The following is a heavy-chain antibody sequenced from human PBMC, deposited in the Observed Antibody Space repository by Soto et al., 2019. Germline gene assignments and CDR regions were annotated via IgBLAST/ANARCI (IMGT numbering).Heavy chain of an antibody. D-gene: IGHD6-19*01. V-gene: IGHV1-18*01. CDR3: ARDLRPIAVAAPKGPGEAFDI. Sequence: ASVKVSCKASGYTFTSYGISWVRQAPGQGLEWMGWISAYNGNTNYAQKLQGRVTMTTDTSTSTAYMELRSLRSDDTAVYYCARDLRPIAVAAPKGPGEAFDIWGQGTMVTVS. CDR1: GYTFTSYG. CDR2: ISAYNGNT. J-gene: IGHJ3*02.